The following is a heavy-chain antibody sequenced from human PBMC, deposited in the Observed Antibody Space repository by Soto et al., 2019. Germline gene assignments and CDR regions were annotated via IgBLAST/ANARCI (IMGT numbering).Heavy chain of an antibody. D-gene: IGHD3-16*01. V-gene: IGHV3-23*01. CDR3: AKEVDPSGYAYGVNVFAS. CDR1: GFTFDTYA. Sequence: GGSLRLSCAASGFTFDTYAMTWVRQAPGKGLEWVSSISGSVVDNTLYAESVKGRFTISRDSSTKTVYLNMNDLRPDDTAIYYCAKEVDPSGYAYGVNVFASWGKGTRVTVPS. CDR2: ISGSVVDNT. J-gene: IGHJ4*02.